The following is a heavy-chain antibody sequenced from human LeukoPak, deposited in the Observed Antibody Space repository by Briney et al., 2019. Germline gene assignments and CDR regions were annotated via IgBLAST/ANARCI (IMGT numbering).Heavy chain of an antibody. CDR2: ISWNSGSI. V-gene: IGHV3-9*01. Sequence: PGRSLRLSCAASGFTFDDYAMYWVRQAPGKGLEWVSGISWNSGSIGYADSVKGRFTISRDNAKNSLYLQMNSLRAEDTALYYCAKESGGYYFDYWGQGTLVTVSS. CDR1: GFTFDDYA. CDR3: AKESGGYYFDY. D-gene: IGHD3-10*01. J-gene: IGHJ4*02.